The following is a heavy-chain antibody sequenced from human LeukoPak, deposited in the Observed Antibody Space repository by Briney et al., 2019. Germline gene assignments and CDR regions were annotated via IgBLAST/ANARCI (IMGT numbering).Heavy chain of an antibody. Sequence: SETLSLTCTVSGGSISSAGYYWSWIRQHPGKGLEWIGCIYFSGSTFYNPSLRSRLTISVDTSKNQFSLKVRSVTAADTAVYYCARVFPSGCGGDCYFSHDAFDIWGQGTMVTVSS. D-gene: IGHD2-21*01. J-gene: IGHJ3*02. CDR3: ARVFPSGCGGDCYFSHDAFDI. V-gene: IGHV4-31*03. CDR2: IYFSGST. CDR1: GGSISSAGYY.